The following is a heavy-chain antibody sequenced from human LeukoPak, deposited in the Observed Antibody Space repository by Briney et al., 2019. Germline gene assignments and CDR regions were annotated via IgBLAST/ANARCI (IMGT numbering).Heavy chain of an antibody. V-gene: IGHV4-39*01. J-gene: IGHJ3*02. D-gene: IGHD3-10*01. CDR3: ARQGDGGRAFDT. CDR2: FYYSGST. CDR1: GGSISSSSYY. Sequence: SETLSLTCTVSGGSISSSSYYWGWIRQPPGKGLEWIGSFYYSGSTYYNPSLKSRVTISVDTSKNQFSLKLTSVTAADTAVYYCARQGDGGRAFDTWGQGTMVTVSS.